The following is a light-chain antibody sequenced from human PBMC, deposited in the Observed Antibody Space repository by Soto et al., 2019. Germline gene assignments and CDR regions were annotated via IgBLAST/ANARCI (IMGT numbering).Light chain of an antibody. CDR1: QSVNSC. J-gene: IGKJ4*01. V-gene: IGKV3-11*01. CDR2: DAS. CDR3: QQSSNWPLT. Sequence: EIVLTQSPATLSLSPGERATLSCRASQSVNSCLAWYQQKPGQAPRLLNYDASNRATGIPARFSGSGSGTDFTLTISSLEPEDFAVYYCQQSSNWPLTFGGGTKVEIK.